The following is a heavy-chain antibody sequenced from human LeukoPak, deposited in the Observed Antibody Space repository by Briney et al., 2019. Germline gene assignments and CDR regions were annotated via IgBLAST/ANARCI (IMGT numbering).Heavy chain of an antibody. V-gene: IGHV1-2*04. D-gene: IGHD2-2*01. CDR1: GYTFTGYY. CDR2: INPNSGGT. CDR3: ARDWDIVVVPAAISSHHDAFDI. Sequence: ASVKVSCKASGYTFTGYYMHWVRQAPGQGLEWMGWINPNSGGTNYAQKFQGWVTMTRDTSISTAYMELSRLRSDDTAVYYCARDWDIVVVPAAISSHHDAFDIWGQGTMVTVSS. J-gene: IGHJ3*02.